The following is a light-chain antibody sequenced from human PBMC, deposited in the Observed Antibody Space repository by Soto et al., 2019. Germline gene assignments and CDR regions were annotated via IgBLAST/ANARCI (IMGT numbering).Light chain of an antibody. CDR2: NVY. V-gene: IGLV2-14*03. CDR3: SSYTISRTYV. Sequence: QSVLTQPASVSGSPGQSITISCTGTSSDVGAYNFVSWHQQHPGKAPKLIIYNVYDRPSRISYRFSGSKSGNTASLTISGLQGEDEADYYCSSYTISRTYVFGTGTKVTVL. CDR1: SSDVGAYNF. J-gene: IGLJ1*01.